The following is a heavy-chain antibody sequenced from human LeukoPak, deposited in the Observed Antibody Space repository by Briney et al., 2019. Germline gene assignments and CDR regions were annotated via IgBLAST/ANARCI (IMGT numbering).Heavy chain of an antibody. Sequence: PSETLSLTCAVYGGSFSGYYWSWIRQPPGKGLEWIGEINHSGSTNYNPSLKSRVTISVDTSKNQFSLKLSSVTAADTAVYYCARASSREAHYYDSSGYVSPEYYFDYWGQGTLVTVSS. CDR2: INHSGST. J-gene: IGHJ4*02. CDR1: GGSFSGYY. D-gene: IGHD3-22*01. CDR3: ARASSREAHYYDSSGYVSPEYYFDY. V-gene: IGHV4-34*01.